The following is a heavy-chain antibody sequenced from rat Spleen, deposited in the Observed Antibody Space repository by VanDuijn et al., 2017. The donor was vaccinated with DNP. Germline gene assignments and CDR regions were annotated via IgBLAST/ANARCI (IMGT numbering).Heavy chain of an antibody. Sequence: EVQLVESGGGLVQPGRSLKLSCAASGFTFSDYYMAWVRQAPKKGLEWVASISYDGRSTYYGDSVKGRFTISRDNAENTVYLQMNRLRSEDIATYYCVKSDGGTLDYWGQGVMVTVSS. V-gene: IGHV5-22*01. CDR1: GFTFSDYY. CDR3: VKSDGGTLDY. D-gene: IGHD1-12*02. CDR2: ISYDGRST. J-gene: IGHJ2*01.